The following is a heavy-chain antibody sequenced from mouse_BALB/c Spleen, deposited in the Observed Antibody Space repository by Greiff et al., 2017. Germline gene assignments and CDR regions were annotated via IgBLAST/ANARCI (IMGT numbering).Heavy chain of an antibody. CDR1: GYTFTSYV. Sequence: EVQLQQSGPELVKPGASVKMSCKASGYTFTSYVMHWVKQKPGQGLEWIGYINPYNDGTKYNEKFKGKATLTSDKSSSTAYMELSSLTSEDSAVYYCARSGVIIPYAMDYWGQGTSVTVSS. J-gene: IGHJ4*01. D-gene: IGHD2-4*01. CDR3: ARSGVIIPYAMDY. CDR2: INPYNDGT. V-gene: IGHV1-14*01.